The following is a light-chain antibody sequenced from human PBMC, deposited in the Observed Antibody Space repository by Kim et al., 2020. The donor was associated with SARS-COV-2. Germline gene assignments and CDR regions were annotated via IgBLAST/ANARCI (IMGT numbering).Light chain of an antibody. CDR2: NAS. CDR3: QHYNTYPFT. Sequence: DIQMTQSPSTLSASVGDRVTITCRASQSISTWLAWYQQKPGKAPKLLIYNASSLESGVPSRFSGSGSGTEFTLSISSLQPDDFATYYCQHYNTYPFTFGQGTQVDIK. V-gene: IGKV1-5*03. J-gene: IGKJ1*01. CDR1: QSISTW.